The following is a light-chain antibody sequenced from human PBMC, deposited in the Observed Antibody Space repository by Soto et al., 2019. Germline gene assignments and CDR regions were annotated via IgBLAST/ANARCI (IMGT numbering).Light chain of an antibody. V-gene: IGLV1-47*01. CDR1: SPNIGTNY. CDR2: RND. Sequence: HSLLTRPPSASGTPGQRVTISCSGSSPNIGTNYVYWYQQLPGTAPKLLIYRNDQRPSGVPDRFSGSKSGTSASLAISGLRSEDEADYFCAAWDDSLSGFHVFRTGTKVNVL. CDR3: AAWDDSLSGFHV. J-gene: IGLJ1*01.